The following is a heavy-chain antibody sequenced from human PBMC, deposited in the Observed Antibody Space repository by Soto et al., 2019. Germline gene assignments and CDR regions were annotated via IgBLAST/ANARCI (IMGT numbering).Heavy chain of an antibody. V-gene: IGHV4-59*08. Sequence: PSETLSLTCTVSGGSISSYYWSWIRQPPGKGLEWIGYIYYSGSTNYNPSLKSRVTISVDTSKNQFSLKLSSVTAADTAVYYCARHAPLIRGAEPWFDPWGQGTLVTLSS. D-gene: IGHD3-22*01. CDR2: IYYSGST. CDR1: GGSISSYY. CDR3: ARHAPLIRGAEPWFDP. J-gene: IGHJ5*02.